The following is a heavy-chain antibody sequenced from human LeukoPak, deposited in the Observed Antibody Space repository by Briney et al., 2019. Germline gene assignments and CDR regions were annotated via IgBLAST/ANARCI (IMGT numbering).Heavy chain of an antibody. CDR3: ARLYSGYDRVDY. J-gene: IGHJ4*02. V-gene: IGHV3-53*04. D-gene: IGHD5-12*01. CDR1: GFTVSSNY. CDR2: IYSGGST. Sequence: GGSLRLSCAASGFTVSSNYMSWVRQAPGKGREWVSVIYSGGSTYYADSVKGRFTISRHNSKNTLYLQMNSLSAEDTAVYYCARLYSGYDRVDYWGQRTLVTVSS.